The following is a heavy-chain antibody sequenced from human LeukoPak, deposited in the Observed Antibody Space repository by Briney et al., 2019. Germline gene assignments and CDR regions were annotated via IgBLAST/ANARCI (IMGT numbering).Heavy chain of an antibody. V-gene: IGHV1-69*05. CDR3: ARGTYPLRWLQLDY. J-gene: IGHJ4*02. Sequence: ASGNVSCKASGGTFSSYAISWVRQAPGQGLEWMERIIPIFGTANYAQKFQGRVTITTDESTSTAYMELSSLRSEDPAVYYCARGTYPLRWLQLDYWGQGTLVTVSS. CDR1: GGTFSSYA. D-gene: IGHD5-24*01. CDR2: IIPIFGTA.